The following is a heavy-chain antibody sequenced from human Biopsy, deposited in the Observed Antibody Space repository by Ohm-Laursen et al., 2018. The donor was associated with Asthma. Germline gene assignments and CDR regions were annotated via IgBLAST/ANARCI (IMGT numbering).Heavy chain of an antibody. D-gene: IGHD3-10*01. J-gene: IGHJ6*02. CDR2: ISVYNGNT. Sequence: GASVNVSCETSGYTFNSAGITWVRQAPGQGLEWMGWISVYNGNTKVAQKLQDRVTMITDTSTSTAYMELRSLRSDDTAVYFCARAVDYSHYYGIDVWGQGTTVTVS. CDR1: GYTFNSAG. CDR3: ARAVDYSHYYGIDV. V-gene: IGHV1-18*01.